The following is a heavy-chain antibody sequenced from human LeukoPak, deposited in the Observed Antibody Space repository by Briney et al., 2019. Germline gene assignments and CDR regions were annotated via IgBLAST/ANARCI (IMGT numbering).Heavy chain of an antibody. J-gene: IGHJ2*01. V-gene: IGHV3-7*01. CDR1: GFTFSSYW. CDR2: IKQDGSEK. CDR3: ARSFTIFGVVTNWYFDL. D-gene: IGHD3-3*01. Sequence: GGSLRLSCAASGFTFSSYWMSWVRQAPGKGLEWVVNIKQDGSEKYYVDSVKGRFTISRDNAKNSLYLQMNSLRAEDTAVYYCARSFTIFGVVTNWYFDLWGRGTLVTVSS.